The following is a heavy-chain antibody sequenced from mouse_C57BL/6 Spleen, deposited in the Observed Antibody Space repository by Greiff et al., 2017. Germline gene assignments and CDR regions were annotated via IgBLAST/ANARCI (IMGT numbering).Heavy chain of an antibody. CDR2: IYPGDGDT. J-gene: IGHJ4*01. V-gene: IGHV1-82*01. Sequence: VQLQQSGPELVKPGASVKISCKASGYAFSSSWMNWVKQRPGKGLEWIGRIYPGDGDTNYNGKFKGKATLTADKSSSTAYMQLSSLTSEDSAVYFCARSGSRRYYAMDYWGQGTSVTVSS. CDR3: ARSGSRRYYAMDY. D-gene: IGHD4-1*01. CDR1: GYAFSSSW.